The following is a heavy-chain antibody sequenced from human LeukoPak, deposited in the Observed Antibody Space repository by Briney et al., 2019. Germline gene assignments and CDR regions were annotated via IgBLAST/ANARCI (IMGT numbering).Heavy chain of an antibody. CDR3: ARSSEIFGVVILFDY. J-gene: IGHJ4*02. Sequence: GGSLRLSCAASGFTVSSNYMSWVRQAPGKGLEWVSVIYSGGSTYYADSVKGRFTTSRDNSKNTLYFQMNSLRAEDTAVYYCARSSEIFGVVILFDYWGQGTLVTVSS. V-gene: IGHV3-66*01. CDR2: IYSGGST. D-gene: IGHD3-3*01. CDR1: GFTVSSNY.